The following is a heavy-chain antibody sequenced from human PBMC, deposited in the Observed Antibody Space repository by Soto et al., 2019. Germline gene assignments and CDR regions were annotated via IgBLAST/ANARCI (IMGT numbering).Heavy chain of an antibody. D-gene: IGHD6-13*01. CDR3: ARESSSSCHDY. CDR2: ISAYNGHT. Sequence: QVQLVQSGAEVKKPGASVKVSCKASGYTFTSYGISWVRQAPGQGLEWMGWISAYNGHTNYAQKLQGRVTMTTDTSTSTANTELRSLRSDDTAVYYCARESSSSCHDYWGQGTLVTVSS. CDR1: GYTFTSYG. V-gene: IGHV1-18*01. J-gene: IGHJ4*02.